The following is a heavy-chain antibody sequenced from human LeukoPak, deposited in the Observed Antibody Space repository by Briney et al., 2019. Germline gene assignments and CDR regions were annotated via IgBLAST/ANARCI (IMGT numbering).Heavy chain of an antibody. J-gene: IGHJ6*03. V-gene: IGHV3-21*01. CDR2: ISSSSSYI. CDR3: AREGYDFWSGYLPHQYYYYYMDV. CDR1: RFTVSSYS. D-gene: IGHD3-3*01. Sequence: GGSLSPSCSASRFTVSSYSMTWVRQAPGKGLEWVSSISSSSSYIYYADSVKGRFTISRDNAKNSLYLQMNSLRAEDTAVYYCAREGYDFWSGYLPHQYYYYYMDVWGKGTTVTVSS.